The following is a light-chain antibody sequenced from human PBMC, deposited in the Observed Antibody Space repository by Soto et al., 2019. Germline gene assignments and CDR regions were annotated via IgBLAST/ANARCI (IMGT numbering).Light chain of an antibody. CDR1: SSDVGGYKY. Sequence: QSVLTQPASVSGSPGQSITISCTGTSSDVGGYKYVSWYQQHPGKAPKLMIYEVSNRPSGISNRFSGPKSGNTASLTISGLQAEDEADYFCSSYTSSSTYVFGTGTKLTVL. CDR2: EVS. J-gene: IGLJ1*01. CDR3: SSYTSSSTYV. V-gene: IGLV2-14*01.